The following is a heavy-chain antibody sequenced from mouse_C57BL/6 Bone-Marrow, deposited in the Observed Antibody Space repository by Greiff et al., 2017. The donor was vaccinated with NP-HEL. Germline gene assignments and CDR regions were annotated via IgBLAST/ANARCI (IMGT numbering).Heavy chain of an antibody. CDR3: ARGGYYVCWFAY. CDR2: IWSGGST. Sequence: QVQLKQSGPGLVQPSQSLSITCTVSGFSLTSYGVHWVRQSPGKGLEWLGVIWSGGSTDYNAAFISRLSISKDNSKSQVFFKMNSLQADDTAIYYCARGGYYVCWFAYWGQGTLVTVSA. J-gene: IGHJ3*01. D-gene: IGHD2-3*01. V-gene: IGHV2-2*01. CDR1: GFSLTSYG.